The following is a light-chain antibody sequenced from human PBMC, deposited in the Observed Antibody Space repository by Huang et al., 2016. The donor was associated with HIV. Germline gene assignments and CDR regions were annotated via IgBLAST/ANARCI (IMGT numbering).Light chain of an antibody. CDR3: QEYDTFS. V-gene: IGKV3-20*01. CDR1: RNLTNSQ. CDR2: GAS. J-gene: IGKJ2*01. Sequence: EVVLTQSPDSLSLSAGERASLSCRASRNLTNSQLAWYQQKLGQPPRLLVFGASTRVSGIPERFPGSMSGADFTLSISGLEPDDFATYYCQEYDTFSFGQGTRLE.